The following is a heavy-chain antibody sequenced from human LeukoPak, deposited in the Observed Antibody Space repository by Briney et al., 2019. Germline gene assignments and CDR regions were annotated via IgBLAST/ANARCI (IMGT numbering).Heavy chain of an antibody. CDR3: ARDPRWLTPDCTSTSCYENYFDP. D-gene: IGHD2-2*01. J-gene: IGHJ5*02. CDR1: GYSISSGYQ. V-gene: IGHV4-38-2*02. CDR2: IYHSGSA. Sequence: LSETLSLTCGVSGYSISSGYQWAWIRQSPGKGLEWIGSIYHSGSAHYNPSLKSRVTISVETSKNQFSLNMYSVTAADTAVYYCARDPRWLTPDCTSTSCYENYFDPWGQGTLVTVSS.